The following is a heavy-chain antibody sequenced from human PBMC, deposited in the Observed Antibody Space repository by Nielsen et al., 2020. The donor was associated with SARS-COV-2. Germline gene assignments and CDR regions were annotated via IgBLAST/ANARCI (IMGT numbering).Heavy chain of an antibody. CDR2: IWYDGSNK. V-gene: IGHV3-33*08. Sequence: GGSLRLSCAASGFTFSSYGMHWVRQAPGKGLGWVAVIWYDGSNKYYADSVKGRFTISRDNSKNTLYLQMNSLRAEDTAVYYCARSFIAVADHLEYYFDYWGQGTLVTVSS. J-gene: IGHJ4*02. CDR1: GFTFSSYG. CDR3: ARSFIAVADHLEYYFDY. D-gene: IGHD6-19*01.